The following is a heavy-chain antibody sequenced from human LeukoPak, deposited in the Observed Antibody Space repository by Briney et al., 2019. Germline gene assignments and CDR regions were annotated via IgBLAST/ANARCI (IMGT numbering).Heavy chain of an antibody. CDR2: ISYDGSNK. V-gene: IGHV3-30-3*01. CDR3: ARAKVRISGWLDAFDI. J-gene: IGHJ3*02. Sequence: GGSLRLSCAASGFTFSSYAMHWVRQAPGKGLEWVAVISYDGSNKYYADSVKGRFTISRDNSKNTLYLQMNSLRAEDTAVYYCARAKVRISGWLDAFDIWGQGTMVTVSS. CDR1: GFTFSSYA. D-gene: IGHD6-19*01.